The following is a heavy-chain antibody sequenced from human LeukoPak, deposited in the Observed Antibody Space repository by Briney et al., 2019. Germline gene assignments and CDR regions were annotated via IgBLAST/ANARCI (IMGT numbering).Heavy chain of an antibody. D-gene: IGHD2-15*01. CDR3: ARDCSGVSCLDY. Sequence: XAASGFFXNXXXXXXVXXXPGXXXXXVASVRFDGANTSYADSVRGRFTISRDNSKKTLFLQIASLRVEDTAVYYCARDCSGVSCLDYWGQGTLVTVSS. CDR2: VRFDGANT. V-gene: IGHV3-30*02. CDR1: GFFXNXXX. J-gene: IGHJ4*02.